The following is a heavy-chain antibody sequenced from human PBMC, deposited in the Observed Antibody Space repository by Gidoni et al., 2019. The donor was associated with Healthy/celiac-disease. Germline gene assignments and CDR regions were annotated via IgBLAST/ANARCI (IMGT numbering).Heavy chain of an antibody. CDR1: GYSFTSYW. CDR3: ARPSYYDSSGYSFDY. CDR2: VYPGDSDT. V-gene: IGHV5-51*03. J-gene: IGHJ4*02. Sequence: EVQLVQSGAEVKKPGESLKISCKGSGYSFTSYWIGWVRQMPGKGLEWMGIVYPGDSDTRSSPSFQGQFTISADKSISTAYLQWSSLKASDTAMYYCARPSYYDSSGYSFDYWGQGTLVTVSS. D-gene: IGHD3-22*01.